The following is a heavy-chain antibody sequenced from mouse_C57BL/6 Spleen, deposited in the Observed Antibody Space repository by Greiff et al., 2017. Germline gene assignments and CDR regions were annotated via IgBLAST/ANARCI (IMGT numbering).Heavy chain of an antibody. J-gene: IGHJ2*01. CDR2: LDPEDGET. D-gene: IGHD2-1*01. CDR1: GFNINDYY. CDR3: ARSGGNYHFDY. Sequence: VQLQQSGAELVKPGASVKLSCTASGFNINDYYMHWVKQRTEQGLEWIGRLDPEDGETNYDPKFQGKATIPADTSSNTAYLQLRSLTSEDSAVYYFARSGGNYHFDYWGQGTTLTVSA. V-gene: IGHV14-2*01.